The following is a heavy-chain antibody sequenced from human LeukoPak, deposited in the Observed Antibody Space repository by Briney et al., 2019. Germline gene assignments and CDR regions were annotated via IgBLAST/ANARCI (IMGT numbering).Heavy chain of an antibody. CDR2: ISAY. J-gene: IGHJ4*02. CDR1: GYTFTSYG. Sequence: ASMKVSCKASGYTFTSYGINWVRQAPGQGLEWMGWISAYAQKFQGRVTMTIDTSTGTAYMELRSLRSDDTAVYYCARRFNYYDSSGYYQGFYFDYWGLGTLVTVSS. D-gene: IGHD3-22*01. V-gene: IGHV1-18*01. CDR3: ARRFNYYDSSGYYQGFYFDY.